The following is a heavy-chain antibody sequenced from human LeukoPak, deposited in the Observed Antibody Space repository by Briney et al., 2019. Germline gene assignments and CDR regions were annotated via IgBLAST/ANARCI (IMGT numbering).Heavy chain of an antibody. J-gene: IGHJ4*02. CDR1: GFIFSDYY. D-gene: IGHD6-19*01. CDR3: ASHSGWYHFDY. V-gene: IGHV3-11*06. CDR2: ISGSSTDT. Sequence: GGSLRLSCAASGFIFSDYYMSWIRQAPGKGLEWVSCISGSSTDTNYADSVKGRFTVSRDNAKHSLYLQMNSLRAEDTAVYYCASHSGWYHFDYWGQGTLATVSS.